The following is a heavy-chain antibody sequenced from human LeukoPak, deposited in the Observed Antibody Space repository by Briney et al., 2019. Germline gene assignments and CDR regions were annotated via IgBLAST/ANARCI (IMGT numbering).Heavy chain of an antibody. CDR3: ARTEERRYCSSTRCVDFDY. CDR1: GYTFTSYY. V-gene: IGHV1-46*01. D-gene: IGHD2-2*01. Sequence: RASVKVSCKASGYTFTSYYMHWVRQAPGQGLEWMGIINPSGGSTSYAQKFQGRVTMTRDTSTSTVYMELSSLRSEDTAVYYCARTEERRYCSSTRCVDFDYWGQGTLVTVSS. J-gene: IGHJ4*02. CDR2: INPSGGST.